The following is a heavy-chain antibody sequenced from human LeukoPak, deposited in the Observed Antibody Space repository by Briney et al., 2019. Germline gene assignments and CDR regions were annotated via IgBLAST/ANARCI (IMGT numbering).Heavy chain of an antibody. V-gene: IGHV4-38-2*01. D-gene: IGHD2-15*01. Sequence: NSSETLSLTCAVSGDSISRAYYWGWIRQSLGKGLEWIGSIYHSGSTYYNPSLKSRVTISLDTSKNQFSLILSSVTAADTAVYFCARAEAATWFDPWGQGTLVTVSS. CDR3: ARAEAATWFDP. CDR2: IYHSGST. J-gene: IGHJ5*02. CDR1: GDSISRAYY.